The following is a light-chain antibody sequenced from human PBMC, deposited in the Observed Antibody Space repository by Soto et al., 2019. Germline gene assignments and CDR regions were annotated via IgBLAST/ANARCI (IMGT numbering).Light chain of an antibody. Sequence: DIQMTQSPSSLSASVGDRVTITCRASQSISSYLNCYQQKPGKAPKLLIYAASSLQSGVPSRFSGSGSGTDFTLTISSLQPEDFATYYCQQSYSTRGTFGQGTKVEIK. V-gene: IGKV1-39*01. CDR1: QSISSY. CDR2: AAS. CDR3: QQSYSTRGT. J-gene: IGKJ1*01.